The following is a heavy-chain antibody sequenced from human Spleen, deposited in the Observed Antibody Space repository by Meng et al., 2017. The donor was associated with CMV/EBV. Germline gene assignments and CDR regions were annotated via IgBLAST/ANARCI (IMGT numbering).Heavy chain of an antibody. V-gene: IGHV4-39*07. CDR3: ARAPITMVRGYMLG. J-gene: IGHJ4*02. CDR2: IYYSGST. CDR1: CGTISMRCYR. D-gene: IGHD3-10*01. Sequence: LQTSETGPVPVQASTTLSPTCLFSCGTISMRCYRSGWVRQAPGKGLEWIGSIYYSGSTYYNPSLKSRVTISVDTSKNQFSLKLSSVTAADTAVYYCARAPITMVRGYMLGWGQGTLVTVSS.